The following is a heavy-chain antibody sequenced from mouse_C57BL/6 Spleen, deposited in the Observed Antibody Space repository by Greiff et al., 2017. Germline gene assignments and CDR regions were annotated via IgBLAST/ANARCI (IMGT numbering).Heavy chain of an antibody. D-gene: IGHD1-1*01. CDR1: GFNIKDYY. V-gene: IGHV14-1*01. CDR2: IDPEDGDT. Sequence: VHVKQSGAELVRPGASVKLSCTASGFNIKDYYMHWVKQRPEQGLEWIGRIDPEDGDTEYAPKFQGKATMTADPSSNTAYLQLSSLTSEDTAVYYCTDYYGRGAMDYWGQGTSVTVSS. CDR3: TDYYGRGAMDY. J-gene: IGHJ4*01.